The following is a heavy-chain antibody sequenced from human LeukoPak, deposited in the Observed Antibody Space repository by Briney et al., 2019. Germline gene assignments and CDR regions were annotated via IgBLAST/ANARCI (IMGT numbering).Heavy chain of an antibody. CDR1: GYTFTVFY. J-gene: IGHJ5*02. CDR2: INPNSGGT. V-gene: IGHV1-2*02. CDR3: ARAGMTTVTA. D-gene: IGHD4-11*01. Sequence: GASVKVSCKASGYTFTVFYMHRVRQAPGQGLEWLGWINPNSGGTNYAQNFQGRVTMTRDTSISTAYMELSRLRSDDTAIYYCARAGMTTVTAWGQGTLVTVSS.